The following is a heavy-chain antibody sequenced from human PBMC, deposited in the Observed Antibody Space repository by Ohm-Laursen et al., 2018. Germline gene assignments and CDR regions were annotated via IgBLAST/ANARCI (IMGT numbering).Heavy chain of an antibody. CDR1: GGSISGYY. V-gene: IGHV4-59*08. D-gene: IGHD5-18*01. CDR2: IYYTGST. CDR3: ARRETDYSYGYGY. J-gene: IGHJ4*02. Sequence: SDTLSLTCPVSGGSISGYYWSWIRQPPGKGLEWIGYIYYTGSTTYNPSLKSRVTISVDTSKKQFSLKLSSVTAADTAVYYCARRETDYSYGYGYWGQGTLVTVSS.